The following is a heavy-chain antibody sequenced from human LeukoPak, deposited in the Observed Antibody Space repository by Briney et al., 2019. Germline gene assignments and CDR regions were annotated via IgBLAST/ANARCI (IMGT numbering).Heavy chain of an antibody. CDR2: IYHSGST. CDR1: GYSISSGYY. J-gene: IGHJ6*03. V-gene: IGHV4-38-2*02. D-gene: IGHD1-26*01. Sequence: SETLSLTCTVSGYSISSGYYWGWIRQPPGKWLEWIGSIYHSGSTYYNPSLKSRVTISVDTSKNQFSLKLSSVTAADTAVYYCAGYSGTYPYYMDVWGKGTTVTISS. CDR3: AGYSGTYPYYMDV.